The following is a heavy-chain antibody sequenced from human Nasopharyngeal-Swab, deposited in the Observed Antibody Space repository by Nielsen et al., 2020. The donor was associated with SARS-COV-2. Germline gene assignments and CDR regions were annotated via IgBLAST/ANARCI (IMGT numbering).Heavy chain of an antibody. CDR3: ARGFPGAAAGTDY. Sequence: WIRQPPGKGLEWIGEINHSGSTNYNPSLKSQVTISVDTSKNQFSLKLSSVTAADTAVYYCARGFPGAAAGTDYWGQGTLVTVSS. J-gene: IGHJ4*02. D-gene: IGHD6-13*01. CDR2: INHSGST. V-gene: IGHV4-34*01.